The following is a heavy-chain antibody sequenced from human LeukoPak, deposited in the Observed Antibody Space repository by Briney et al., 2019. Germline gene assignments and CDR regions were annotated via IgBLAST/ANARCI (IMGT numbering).Heavy chain of an antibody. D-gene: IGHD3-16*01. Sequence: GGSLRLSCAASGFTFATYGMHWVRLAPGKGLEWVAFIQNDEIDKFYADSVKGRFTISRDNAKNSLYLQMNSLRAEDTAVYYCARDYAALAFDIWGQGTMVTVSS. CDR1: GFTFATYG. V-gene: IGHV3-30*02. CDR2: IQNDEIDK. CDR3: ARDYAALAFDI. J-gene: IGHJ3*02.